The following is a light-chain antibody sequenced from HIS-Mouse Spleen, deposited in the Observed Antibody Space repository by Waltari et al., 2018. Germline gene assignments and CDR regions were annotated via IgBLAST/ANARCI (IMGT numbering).Light chain of an antibody. Sequence: QSALTQPASVSGSPGQSITISCPGTSSDVGGYNYVFWYQQHPGKAPKLMIYDVSNRPSGVSNRFSGSKSGNTASLTISGLQAEDEADYYCSSYTSSSFNVVFGGGTKLTVL. V-gene: IGLV2-14*03. CDR2: DVS. CDR1: SSDVGGYNY. CDR3: SSYTSSSFNVV. J-gene: IGLJ2*01.